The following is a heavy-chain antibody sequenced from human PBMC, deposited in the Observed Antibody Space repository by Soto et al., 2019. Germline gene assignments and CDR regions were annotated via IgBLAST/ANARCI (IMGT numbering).Heavy chain of an antibody. J-gene: IGHJ4*02. D-gene: IGHD1-26*01. Sequence: QVQLVQSGAEVKKPGSSVKVSCKASGGTFSSYTLNWVRQAPGPGLEWMGGIIPMFGTTDYAEKFQGRVTITADESTSTAYMELTGLRSEDPAFYYCARDGAGMGATSDYWGQGTLVTVSS. V-gene: IGHV1-69*12. CDR1: GGTFSSYT. CDR3: ARDGAGMGATSDY. CDR2: IIPMFGTT.